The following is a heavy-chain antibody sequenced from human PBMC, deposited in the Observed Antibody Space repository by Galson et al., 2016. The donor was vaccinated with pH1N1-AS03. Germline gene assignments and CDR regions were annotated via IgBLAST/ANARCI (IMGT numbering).Heavy chain of an antibody. CDR2: IYPGDSDT. Sequence: QSGAEVKKPGESLKISCKGSGYSFPRHWIAWVRQMPGKGLEWMGIIYPGDSDTRYNSSFQGQVTISADTSISTAYLQWNSLKALDTAIYYCARWSNDYGSYWGQGTLVTVSS. J-gene: IGHJ4*02. D-gene: IGHD4-17*01. V-gene: IGHV5-51*01. CDR1: GYSFPRHW. CDR3: ARWSNDYGSY.